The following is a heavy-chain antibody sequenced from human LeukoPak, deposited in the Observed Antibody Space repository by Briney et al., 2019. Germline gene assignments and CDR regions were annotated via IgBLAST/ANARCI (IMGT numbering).Heavy chain of an antibody. CDR2: IYYRGST. CDR3: AREDGDYGGSFDY. D-gene: IGHD4-17*01. Sequence: SETLSLTCTVSGGSISSYYWSWIRQPPGKGLEWIGYIYYRGSTNYNPSLKSRVTISVDTSKNQFSLKLSSVTAADTAVYYCAREDGDYGGSFDYWGQGTLVTVSS. CDR1: GGSISSYY. V-gene: IGHV4-59*01. J-gene: IGHJ4*02.